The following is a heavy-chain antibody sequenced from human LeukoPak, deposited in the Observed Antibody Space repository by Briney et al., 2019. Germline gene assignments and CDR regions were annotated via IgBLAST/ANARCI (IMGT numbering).Heavy chain of an antibody. D-gene: IGHD1-26*01. CDR3: ASSVGSTDY. J-gene: IGHJ4*02. Sequence: PETLSLTCAVYGESLSKYYWTWIRQSPGKGLEWIGEVNHRGSTNLNPSLKSRVTLSVDTSKHQFSLRLTSVTAADAAVYYCASSVGSTDYWGQGTLVTVSS. V-gene: IGHV4-34*01. CDR2: VNHRGST. CDR1: GESLSKYY.